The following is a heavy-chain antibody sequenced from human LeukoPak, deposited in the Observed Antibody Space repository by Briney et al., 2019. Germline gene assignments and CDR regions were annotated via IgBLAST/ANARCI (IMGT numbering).Heavy chain of an antibody. CDR1: GYSFTSYW. CDR3: ARQGGNHFDY. CDR2: IYPGDSDT. Sequence: GGSLKISCKGSGYSFTSYWIGWVRPMPGKGLEWMGIIYPGDSDTTYSPSFLGQVTISADKSITTAYLQWSSLKASDTAMYYCARQGGNHFDYWGQGTLVTVSS. D-gene: IGHD4-23*01. J-gene: IGHJ4*02. V-gene: IGHV5-51*01.